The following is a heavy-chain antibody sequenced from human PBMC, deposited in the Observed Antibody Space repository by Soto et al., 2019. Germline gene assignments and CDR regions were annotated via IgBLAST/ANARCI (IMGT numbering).Heavy chain of an antibody. D-gene: IGHD6-13*01. Sequence: QVQMVQSGAEVKRPGASVKVSCKTSGYTFTAYYMHWVRQAPGQGLEWMGWINTETGGTNYARKFQGRVTMTRDTSISTIYMELSNLKSDDTAVYYCGRARQQLAPGPDYWGQGTLVTVSS. CDR1: GYTFTAYY. V-gene: IGHV1-2*02. J-gene: IGHJ4*02. CDR2: INTETGGT. CDR3: GRARQQLAPGPDY.